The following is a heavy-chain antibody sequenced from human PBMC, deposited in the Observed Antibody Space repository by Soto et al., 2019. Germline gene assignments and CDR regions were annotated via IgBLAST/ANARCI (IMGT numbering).Heavy chain of an antibody. J-gene: IGHJ4*02. CDR1: AGPISSRVYY. V-gene: IGHV4-31*03. Sequence: PSATLPRICPVSAGPISSRVYYCTWIRQQPGKGLEWIGYIYYSGSTYYNPSLKSRVTISVDTSKNQFSLKLSSVTAADTAVYYCARTPSLGELSAHFDYWGQGTLVTVSS. CDR3: ARTPSLGELSAHFDY. D-gene: IGHD3-16*02. CDR2: IYYSGST.